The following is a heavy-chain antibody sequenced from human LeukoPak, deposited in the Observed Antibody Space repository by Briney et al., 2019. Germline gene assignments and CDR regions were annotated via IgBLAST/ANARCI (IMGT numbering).Heavy chain of an antibody. CDR2: IYYSGST. CDR3: ARDRWQQLVKGDAFDI. CDR1: GGSISGSSYY. Sequence: WETLSLTSTVSGGSISGSSYYWGWIRQPPGKGLEWIGSIYYSGSTYYNPSLKSRVTISVDTSKNQFSLKLSSVTAADTAVYYCARDRWQQLVKGDAFDIWGQGTMVTVSS. J-gene: IGHJ3*02. V-gene: IGHV4-39*07. D-gene: IGHD6-13*01.